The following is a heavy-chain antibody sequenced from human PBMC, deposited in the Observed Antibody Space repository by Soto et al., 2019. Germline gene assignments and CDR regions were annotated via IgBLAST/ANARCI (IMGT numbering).Heavy chain of an antibody. CDR1: GGSVSSGSYY. J-gene: IGHJ4*02. CDR3: ARQVAAGTSTWGYFDY. D-gene: IGHD6-13*01. CDR2: IYYSGST. Sequence: QVQLQESGPGLVKPSETLSLTCTVSGGSVSSGSYYWSWIRQPPGTGLEWIGYIYYSGSTNYNPSLKSRVTISVDTSKNQFSLKLSSVTAADTAVYYCARQVAAGTSTWGYFDYWGQGTLVTVSS. V-gene: IGHV4-61*01.